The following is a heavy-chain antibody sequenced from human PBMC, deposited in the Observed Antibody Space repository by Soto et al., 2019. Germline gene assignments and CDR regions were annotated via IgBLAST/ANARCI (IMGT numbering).Heavy chain of an antibody. J-gene: IGHJ4*02. CDR1: GFTFSSYG. D-gene: IGHD3-9*01. CDR3: AKDKGEYYDILTRPFDY. Sequence: GGSLRLCCAASGFTFSSYGMHWVRQAPGKGLEWVAVISYDGSNKYYADSVKGRFTISRDNSKNTLYLQMNSLRAEDTAVYYCAKDKGEYYDILTRPFDYLGQGT. CDR2: ISYDGSNK. V-gene: IGHV3-30*18.